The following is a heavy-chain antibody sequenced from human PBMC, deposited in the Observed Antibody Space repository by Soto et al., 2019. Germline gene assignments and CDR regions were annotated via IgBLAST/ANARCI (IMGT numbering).Heavy chain of an antibody. V-gene: IGHV3-15*07. CDR1: GFTFSNAW. D-gene: IGHD6-6*01. CDR3: TTAGEQLGGFDY. CDR2: IKSKTDGGTT. J-gene: IGHJ4*02. Sequence: EVQLVESGGGLVKPGGSLRLSCAASGFTFSNAWMNWVRQAPGKGLEWVGSIKSKTDGGTTDYAAPVKGRFTISRDDSKNTLYLQMNSLKTEDTAVYYCTTAGEQLGGFDYWGQGTLVTVSS.